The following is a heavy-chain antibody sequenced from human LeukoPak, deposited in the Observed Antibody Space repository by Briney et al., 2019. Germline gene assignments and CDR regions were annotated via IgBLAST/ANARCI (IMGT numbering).Heavy chain of an antibody. D-gene: IGHD1-26*01. Sequence: GGSLRLSCAASGFTFSSAWMSWVRQAPGKGLEWVAHIRQDGSEKYYVDSVKGRVTIPRDNAKNSLYLQMNSLRAEDTAVYYCARDLGGSYFNWFDPWGQGTLVTVSS. V-gene: IGHV3-7*01. J-gene: IGHJ5*02. CDR2: IRQDGSEK. CDR3: ARDLGGSYFNWFDP. CDR1: GFTFSSAW.